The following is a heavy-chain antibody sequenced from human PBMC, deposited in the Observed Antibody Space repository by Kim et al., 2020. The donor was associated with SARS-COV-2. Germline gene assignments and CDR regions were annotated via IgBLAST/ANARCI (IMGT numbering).Heavy chain of an antibody. Sequence: ASVKVSCKASGYTFTSYGISWVRQAPGQGLEWMGWISAYNGNTNYAQKLQGRVTMTTDTSTSTAYMELRSLRSDDTAVYYCARDWGSSIAAVLNNYYYGMDVWGQGTTVTVSS. D-gene: IGHD6-6*01. CDR1: GYTFTSYG. CDR2: ISAYNGNT. CDR3: ARDWGSSIAAVLNNYYYGMDV. V-gene: IGHV1-18*04. J-gene: IGHJ6*02.